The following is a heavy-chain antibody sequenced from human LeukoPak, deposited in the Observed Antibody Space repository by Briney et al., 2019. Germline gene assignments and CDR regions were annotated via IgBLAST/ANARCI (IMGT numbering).Heavy chain of an antibody. CDR3: ARRLTGYRIDY. D-gene: IGHD3-9*01. CDR1: GRSISSCSYY. J-gene: IGHJ4*02. Sequence: SETLSLTCTVSGRSISSCSYYWSWIRQPAGKGLEWIGRIYTSGSTNYNPSLKSRVTISVDTSKNQFSLQLSSVTAADAAVYYCARRLTGYRIDYWGQGTLVTVSS. CDR2: IYTSGST. V-gene: IGHV4-61*02.